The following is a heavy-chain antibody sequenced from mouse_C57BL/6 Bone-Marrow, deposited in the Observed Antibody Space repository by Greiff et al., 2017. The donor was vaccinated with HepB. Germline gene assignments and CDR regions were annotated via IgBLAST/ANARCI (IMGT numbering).Heavy chain of an antibody. CDR2: IDPETGGT. V-gene: IGHV1-15*01. CDR3: TRDDSNYYFDY. J-gene: IGHJ2*01. D-gene: IGHD2-5*01. Sequence: VQLQQSGAELVRPGASVTLSCKASGYTFTDYEMHWVKQTPVHGLEWIGAIDPETGGTAYNQKFKGKAILTADKSSSTAYMELRSLTSEDSAVYYCTRDDSNYYFDYWGQGTTLTVSS. CDR1: GYTFTDYE.